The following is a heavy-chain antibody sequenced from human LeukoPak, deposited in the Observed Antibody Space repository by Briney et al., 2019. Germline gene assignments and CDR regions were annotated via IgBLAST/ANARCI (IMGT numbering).Heavy chain of an antibody. D-gene: IGHD3-10*01. CDR3: ARGSFGEWKVYCFDY. J-gene: IGHJ4*02. Sequence: PGGSLRLSCAASGFTFSSYEMNWVRQAPGKGLEWVSYISSSGSTIYYADSVKGRFTISRDNAKNSLYLQMNSLRAEDTAVYYCARGSFGEWKVYCFDYWGQGTLVTVSS. CDR1: GFTFSSYE. V-gene: IGHV3-48*03. CDR2: ISSSGSTI.